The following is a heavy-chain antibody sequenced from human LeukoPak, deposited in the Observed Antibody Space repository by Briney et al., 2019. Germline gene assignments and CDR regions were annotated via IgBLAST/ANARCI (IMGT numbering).Heavy chain of an antibody. Sequence: SETLSLTCTVSGGSISSSTHYWGGIRQAPGKGLEGIGSIYSSRTTYYSPSHDSPPTISVDTSKPQTSLELTSVTATATAMSYCAIHVVQWYGDITYFDYWGQGTLVTVSS. CDR2: IYSSRTT. CDR1: GGSISSSTHY. D-gene: IGHD3-10*01. J-gene: IGHJ4*02. V-gene: IGHV4-39*01. CDR3: AIHVVQWYGDITYFDY.